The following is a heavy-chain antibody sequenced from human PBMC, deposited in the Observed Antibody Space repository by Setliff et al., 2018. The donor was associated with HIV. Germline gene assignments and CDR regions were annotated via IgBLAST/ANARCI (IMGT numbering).Heavy chain of an antibody. V-gene: IGHV1-46*01. J-gene: IGHJ4*02. CDR2: INPSGGSS. CDR3: ARDQGDNFWSGYCLDY. CDR1: GYTFTSYY. Sequence: ASVKVSCKASGYTFTSYYMNWVRQAPGQGLEWMGIINPSGGSSTYAQKFQGRVAMTRDTSSSTVYMELSSLRSEDTAVYYCARDQGDNFWSGYCLDYWGQGTLVTVSS. D-gene: IGHD3-3*01.